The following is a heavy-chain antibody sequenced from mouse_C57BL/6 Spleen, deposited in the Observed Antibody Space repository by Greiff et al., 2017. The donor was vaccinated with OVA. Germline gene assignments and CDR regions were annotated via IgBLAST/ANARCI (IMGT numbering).Heavy chain of an antibody. V-gene: IGHV1-64*01. J-gene: IGHJ2*01. Sequence: VQLQQPGAELVKPGASVTLSCKAPGNTSTSYWMHWVKQRPGQGIEWIGMIHPNSGSTNYNEKFKSKATLTVDKSSSTAYMQLSSLTSEDSSVCYCARGGTFDYWGQGTTLTVSS. CDR3: ARGGTFDY. D-gene: IGHD2-14*01. CDR2: IHPNSGST. CDR1: GNTSTSYW.